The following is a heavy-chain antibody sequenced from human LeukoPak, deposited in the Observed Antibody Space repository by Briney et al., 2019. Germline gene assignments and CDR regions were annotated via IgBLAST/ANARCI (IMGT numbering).Heavy chain of an antibody. J-gene: IGHJ2*01. CDR2: ISHSGTT. D-gene: IGHD6-13*01. Sequence: PSQTLSLTCAVSGGSISSGGYSWSWLRQPPGTGLEWLGYISHSGTTYYNPSLKSRVTISVYRSKDQFSLKLTSVTAADTAVYYCARYSSTWPYWYFDLWGRGTLVTVSS. CDR3: ARYSSTWPYWYFDL. CDR1: GGSISSGGYS. V-gene: IGHV4-30-2*01.